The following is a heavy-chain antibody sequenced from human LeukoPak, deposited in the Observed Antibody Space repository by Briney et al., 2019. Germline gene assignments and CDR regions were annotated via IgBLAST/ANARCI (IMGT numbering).Heavy chain of an antibody. CDR3: AGGHIVATISDAFDI. D-gene: IGHD5-12*01. CDR2: ISSGITTI. Sequence: GGSLLLSCEASGFTFNTYSMNWARQAPGKGLEWVSYISSGITTIYYADSVKGRFTISRDNAKNSLYLQMNSLRAEDTAVYYCAGGHIVATISDAFDIWGQGTMVTVSS. CDR1: GFTFNTYS. V-gene: IGHV3-48*04. J-gene: IGHJ3*02.